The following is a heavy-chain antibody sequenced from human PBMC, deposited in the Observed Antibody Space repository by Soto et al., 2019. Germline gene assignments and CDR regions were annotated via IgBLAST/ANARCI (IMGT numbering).Heavy chain of an antibody. Sequence: GGSLRLSCAASGFTFSSYWMSWVRQAPGKGLEWVANIKQDGSEKYYVDSVKGRFTISRDNAKNSLYLQMNSLRAEDTAVYYCARTPYPYDSSGYYFYWGQGTLVTVSS. CDR2: IKQDGSEK. CDR3: ARTPYPYDSSGYYFY. CDR1: GFTFSSYW. V-gene: IGHV3-7*05. J-gene: IGHJ4*02. D-gene: IGHD3-22*01.